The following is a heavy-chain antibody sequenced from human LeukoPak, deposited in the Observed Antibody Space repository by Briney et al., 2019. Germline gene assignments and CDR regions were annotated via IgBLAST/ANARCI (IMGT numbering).Heavy chain of an antibody. J-gene: IGHJ4*02. Sequence: PGGSLRLSCAASGLTASSNYMSWVRQAPGKGLEWVSLIYSGGSTYYADSVKGRFTISRDKSKNPLYLQMNSLRAEDTAVYYCARDAGRYYDWLGYWGQGTLVTVSS. CDR1: GLTASSNY. D-gene: IGHD3-9*01. CDR2: IYSGGST. V-gene: IGHV3-66*01. CDR3: ARDAGRYYDWLGY.